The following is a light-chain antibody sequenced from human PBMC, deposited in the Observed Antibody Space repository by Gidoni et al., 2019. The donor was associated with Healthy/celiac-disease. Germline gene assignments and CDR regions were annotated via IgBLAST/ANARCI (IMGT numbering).Light chain of an antibody. CDR3: QQRSNWPPDT. CDR1: QSVSSY. Sequence: EIVLTQSPATLSLAPGERATLSCRDSQSVSSYLAWYQQKPGQAPRLLIYDASNRATGIPARFSGSGYGTDFTLTISSLEPEDFAVYYCQQRSNWPPDTFGQGTKLEIK. CDR2: DAS. J-gene: IGKJ2*01. V-gene: IGKV3-11*01.